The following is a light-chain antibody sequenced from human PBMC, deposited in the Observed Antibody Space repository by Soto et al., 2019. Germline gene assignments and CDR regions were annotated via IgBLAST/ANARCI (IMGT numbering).Light chain of an antibody. CDR3: QSYTTRRTYV. Sequence: QSVLTQPASVSGSPGQWIIISCTGTSGDVGAFDSVSWYQHYPGKAPKLIIYDVSSRSSGVSSRFSGSKSDNTASLTISGLQTDDEADYYCQSYTTRRTYVFGTGTKVTVL. CDR1: SGDVGAFDS. J-gene: IGLJ1*01. CDR2: DVS. V-gene: IGLV2-14*03.